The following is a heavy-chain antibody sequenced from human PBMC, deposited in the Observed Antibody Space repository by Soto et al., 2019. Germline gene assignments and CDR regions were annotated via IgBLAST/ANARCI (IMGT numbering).Heavy chain of an antibody. V-gene: IGHV1-24*01. CDR1: GYTLTELS. CDR3: ATLMYSSGPGWFDP. D-gene: IGHD6-19*01. Sequence: ASVKVSCKVSGYTLTELSMHWVRQAPGKGLEWMGGFDPEDGETIYAQKFQGRVTMTEDTSTDTAYMELSSLRSEDTAVYYCATLMYSSGPGWFDPWGQGTLVTVSS. CDR2: FDPEDGET. J-gene: IGHJ5*02.